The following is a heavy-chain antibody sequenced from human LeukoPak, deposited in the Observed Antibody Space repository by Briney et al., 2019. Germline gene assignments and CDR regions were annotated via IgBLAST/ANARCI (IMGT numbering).Heavy chain of an antibody. CDR3: ARVGIAAAGSVDAFDI. V-gene: IGHV1-18*01. J-gene: IGHJ3*02. CDR1: GYTFTSYG. CDR2: ISAYNGNT. Sequence: GASVNVSFKASGYTFTSYGISWVRPAPGQGPEWMGWISAYNGNTNYAQKLQGRVTMITDTSTSTAYIELRSLRSDDTAVYYCARVGIAAAGSVDAFDIWGQGTMVTVSS. D-gene: IGHD6-13*01.